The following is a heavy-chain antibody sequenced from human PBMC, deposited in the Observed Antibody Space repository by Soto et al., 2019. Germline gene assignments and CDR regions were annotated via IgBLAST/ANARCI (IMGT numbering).Heavy chain of an antibody. Sequence: SETLSLTCTVSGGSISSGGYYWSWIRQHPGKGLEWIGYIYYSGSTYYNPSLKSRVTILVDTSKNQFSLKLSSVTAADTAVYYCARELSRYSGYDRHYYYYYGMDVWGQGTTVTVSS. CDR3: ARELSRYSGYDRHYYYYYGMDV. V-gene: IGHV4-31*03. CDR1: GGSISSGGYY. CDR2: IYYSGST. D-gene: IGHD5-12*01. J-gene: IGHJ6*02.